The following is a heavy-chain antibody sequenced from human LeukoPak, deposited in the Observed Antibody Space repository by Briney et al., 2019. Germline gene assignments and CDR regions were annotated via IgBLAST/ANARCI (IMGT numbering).Heavy chain of an antibody. CDR2: ISSSSLYI. CDR1: GFTFSSYS. J-gene: IGHJ4*02. CDR3: ARRASTERGHSYGLDY. D-gene: IGHD5-18*01. Sequence: GGSLRLSCAASGFTFSSYSMNWVRQAPGKGLEWVSSISSSSLYIYYADSVKGRFTISRDNAKNSLYLQMNSLRAEDTAVYYCARRASTERGHSYGLDYWGQGTLVTVSS. V-gene: IGHV3-21*01.